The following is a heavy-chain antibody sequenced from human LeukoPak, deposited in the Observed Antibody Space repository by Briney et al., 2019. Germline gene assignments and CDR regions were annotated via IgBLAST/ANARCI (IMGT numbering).Heavy chain of an antibody. J-gene: IGHJ5*02. CDR3: AKDRGPYIGIANNWFGP. Sequence: GGSLRLSCAASGFTFRIYAMNWVRQDPGKEPEWGCDIGGSGDGTYYADFVRGRFSISRDNSKATVYLQMNSLRAEDTAIYYCAKDRGPYIGIANNWFGPWGQGTLVTVSS. D-gene: IGHD1-26*01. CDR1: GFTFRIYA. V-gene: IGHV3-23*01. CDR2: IGGSGDGT.